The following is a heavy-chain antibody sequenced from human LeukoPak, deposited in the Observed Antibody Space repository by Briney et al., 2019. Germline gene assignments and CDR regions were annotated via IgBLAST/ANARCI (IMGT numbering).Heavy chain of an antibody. Sequence: SVKVSCKASGYTFTGYYMHWVRQAPGQGLEWMGGIIPIFGTANYAQKFQGRVTITTDESTSTAYMELSSLRSEDTAVYYCAREYSSSVAAIDPWGQGTLVTVSS. V-gene: IGHV1-69*05. CDR1: GYTFTGYY. J-gene: IGHJ5*02. CDR3: AREYSSSVAAIDP. D-gene: IGHD6-6*01. CDR2: IIPIFGTA.